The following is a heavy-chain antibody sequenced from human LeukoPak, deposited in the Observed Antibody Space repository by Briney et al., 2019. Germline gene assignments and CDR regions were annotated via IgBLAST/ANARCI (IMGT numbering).Heavy chain of an antibody. CDR1: GFTFSSYE. CDR2: ISSSGSTI. J-gene: IGHJ6*02. V-gene: IGHV3-48*03. Sequence: PGGSLRLSCAASGFTFSSYEMNWVRQAPGKGLEWVSYISSSGSTIYYADSVKGRFTISRDNAKNSLYLQMNNLRAEDTAVYYCARDRYSGYDFQDPDGMDVWGQGTTVTVSS. CDR3: ARDRYSGYDFQDPDGMDV. D-gene: IGHD5-12*01.